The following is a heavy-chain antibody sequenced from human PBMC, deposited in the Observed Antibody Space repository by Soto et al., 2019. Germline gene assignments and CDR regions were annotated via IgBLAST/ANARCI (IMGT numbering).Heavy chain of an antibody. J-gene: IGHJ4*02. CDR1: GFTFSTYS. D-gene: IGHD3-9*01. CDR3: ARGYYDILTGSGEYCFDY. V-gene: IGHV3-21*01. CDR2: ISSGSSYI. Sequence: GGSLRLSCAASGFTFSTYSMNWVRQAPGKGLEWVSSISSGSSYIYYTDSVKGRFTISRDNAKNSVYLQMNSLRAADTAVYYCARGYYDILTGSGEYCFDYWGQGTLVTVSS.